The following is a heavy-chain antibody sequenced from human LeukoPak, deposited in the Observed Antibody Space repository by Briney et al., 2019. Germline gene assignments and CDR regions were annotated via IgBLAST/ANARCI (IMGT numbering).Heavy chain of an antibody. J-gene: IGHJ5*02. V-gene: IGHV3-53*01. Sequence: PGGSLRLSCAASGFTVSSNYMSWVRQAPGKGLEWVSVIYSGGSTYYADSVKGRFTISRDNSKNTLYLQMNSLRAEDTAVYYCAREDYYDSSGYHWGQGTLVTASS. CDR2: IYSGGST. CDR3: AREDYYDSSGYH. CDR1: GFTVSSNY. D-gene: IGHD3-22*01.